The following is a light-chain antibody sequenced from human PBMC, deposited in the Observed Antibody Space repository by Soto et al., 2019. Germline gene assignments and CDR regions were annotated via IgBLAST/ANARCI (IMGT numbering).Light chain of an antibody. CDR2: EVS. V-gene: IGLV2-18*02. J-gene: IGLJ1*01. CDR1: SSDVGGYNR. Sequence: QSVLTQPPSVSGSPLQSVTISCTGTSSDVGGYNRVSWYRQPPGTAPKLMIYEVSNRPSGVPDRFSGSKSGNTASLTISGLQAEDEADYYCSSYASSSTYIFGTATKVSVL. CDR3: SSYASSSTYI.